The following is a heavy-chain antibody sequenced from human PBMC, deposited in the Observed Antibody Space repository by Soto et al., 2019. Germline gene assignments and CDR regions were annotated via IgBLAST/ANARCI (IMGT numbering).Heavy chain of an antibody. CDR2: IYHSGST. Sequence: SETLSLTCAVSGGSISSSNWWSWVSQPPGKGLEWIGEIYHSGSTNYNPSLKSRVTISVDKSKNQFSLKLSSVTAADTAVYYCARDYMVRGVMRWFDPWGQGTLVTVSS. J-gene: IGHJ5*02. V-gene: IGHV4-4*02. CDR3: ARDYMVRGVMRWFDP. CDR1: GGSISSSNW. D-gene: IGHD3-10*01.